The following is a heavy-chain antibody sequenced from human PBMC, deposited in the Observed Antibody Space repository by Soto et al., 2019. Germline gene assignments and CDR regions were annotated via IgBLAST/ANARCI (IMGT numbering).Heavy chain of an antibody. J-gene: IGHJ4*02. CDR3: ARGGAGIAVAGSYYFEDY. V-gene: IGHV4-31*03. Sequence: QVQLQESGPGLVKPSQTLSLTCTVSGGSISSGGYYWSWIRQHPGKGLEWIGYIYYSGSTYYNPSLKSRVTISVDPSKNQFSLKLSSVTAADTAVYYGARGGAGIAVAGSYYFEDYWGQGTLVTVSS. CDR1: GGSISSGGYY. CDR2: IYYSGST. D-gene: IGHD6-19*01.